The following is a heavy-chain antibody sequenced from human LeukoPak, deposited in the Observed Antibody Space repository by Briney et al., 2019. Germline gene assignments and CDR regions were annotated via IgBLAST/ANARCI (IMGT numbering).Heavy chain of an antibody. D-gene: IGHD3-3*01. V-gene: IGHV4-34*01. CDR3: ASGRSTSRGFWSGYYRFDY. Sequence: SETLSLTCAVYGGSFSGYYWSWIRQPPGKGLEWIGEINHSGSTNYNPSLKSRVTISVDTSKNQFSLKLSSVTAADTAVYYCASGRSTSRGFWSGYYRFDYWGQGTLVTVSS. CDR2: INHSGST. CDR1: GGSFSGYY. J-gene: IGHJ4*02.